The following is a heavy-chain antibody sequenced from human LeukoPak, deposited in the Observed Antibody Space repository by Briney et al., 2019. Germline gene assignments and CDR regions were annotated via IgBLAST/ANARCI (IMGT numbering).Heavy chain of an antibody. Sequence: ASVQVSCKASGYTFTGYYMHWVRQATVQGLEWMGWINPNSGGTNYAQKFQGRVTMTRDTSISTAYMELSRLRSDDTAVYYCARATGYCSGGSCYSWYYFDYWGQGTLVTVSS. J-gene: IGHJ4*02. CDR3: ARATGYCSGGSCYSWYYFDY. CDR1: GYTFTGYY. D-gene: IGHD2-15*01. V-gene: IGHV1-2*02. CDR2: INPNSGGT.